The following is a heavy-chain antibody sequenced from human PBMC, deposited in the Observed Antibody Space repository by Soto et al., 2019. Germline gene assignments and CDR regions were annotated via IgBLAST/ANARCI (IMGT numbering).Heavy chain of an antibody. J-gene: IGHJ5*02. Sequence: QVQVVESGGGVVQPGRSLRLSCAVSGFTYTNYGMHWVRQAPGKGLEWVAVIWYDGSKKYYLDSVKGRFTISRDNSKNTLDLEMNDRRAEDTAVYSCASDRANWFDPWGQGTLVTVSS. CDR3: ASDRANWFDP. V-gene: IGHV3-33*01. CDR1: GFTYTNYG. CDR2: IWYDGSKK.